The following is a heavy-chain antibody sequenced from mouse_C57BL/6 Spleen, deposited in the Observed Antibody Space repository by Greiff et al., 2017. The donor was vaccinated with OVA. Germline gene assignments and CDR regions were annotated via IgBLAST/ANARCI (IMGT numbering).Heavy chain of an antibody. Sequence: VKLQQPGAELVKPGASVKLSCKASGYTFTSYWMQWVKQRPGQGLEWIGEIDPSDSYTNYNQKFKGKATLTVDTSSSTAYMQLSSLTSEDSAVYYCARRGIYYYGSDYAMDYWGQGTSVTVSS. CDR2: IDPSDSYT. CDR1: GYTFTSYW. D-gene: IGHD1-1*01. CDR3: ARRGIYYYGSDYAMDY. V-gene: IGHV1-50*01. J-gene: IGHJ4*01.